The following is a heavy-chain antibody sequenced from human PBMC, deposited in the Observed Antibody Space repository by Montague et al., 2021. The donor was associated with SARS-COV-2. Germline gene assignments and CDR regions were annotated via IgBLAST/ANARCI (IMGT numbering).Heavy chain of an antibody. J-gene: IGHJ6*02. V-gene: IGHV4-39*07. Sequence: SETLSLTCTVSGGSIRSSSHFWGWFRQPPRQRLEWIGTISYSGSTYYSPSLKSRVIISADTSKNQFSLNLRSVTAADTAVYFCGLGRGFAVGNHYYYSYGLDVWGQGTTVTVSS. CDR3: GLGRGFAVGNHYYYSYGLDV. D-gene: IGHD3-10*01. CDR1: GGSIRSSSHF. CDR2: ISYSGST.